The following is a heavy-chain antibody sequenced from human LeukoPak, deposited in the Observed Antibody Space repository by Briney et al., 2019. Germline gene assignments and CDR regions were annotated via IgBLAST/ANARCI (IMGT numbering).Heavy chain of an antibody. V-gene: IGHV3-23*01. D-gene: IGHD3-22*01. CDR2: ISGSGGST. CDR1: GLTFNSYA. CDR3: AKDPINYYDSSSYYRNY. Sequence: PGGSLRLSCAASGLTFNSYAMSWVRQAPGKGLEWVSAISGSGGSTYYADSVKGRFTISRDNSKNTLYLQMNSLRAEDTAVYCCAKDPINYYDSSSYYRNYWGQGTLVTVSS. J-gene: IGHJ4*02.